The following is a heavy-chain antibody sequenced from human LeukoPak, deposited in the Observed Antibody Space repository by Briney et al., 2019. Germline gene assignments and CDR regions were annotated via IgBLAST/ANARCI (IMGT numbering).Heavy chain of an antibody. CDR2: ISTSSTYT. Sequence: GGSLRLSCAASGFTFSDYYMSWIRQAPGKGLEWVSYISTSSTYTIYADSVKGRFTISRDNAKNSLFLQMSSLRAEDTAVYYCARGRDYWNYWGQGTLVTVSP. CDR3: ARGRDYWNY. D-gene: IGHD1-1*01. J-gene: IGHJ4*02. V-gene: IGHV3-11*05. CDR1: GFTFSDYY.